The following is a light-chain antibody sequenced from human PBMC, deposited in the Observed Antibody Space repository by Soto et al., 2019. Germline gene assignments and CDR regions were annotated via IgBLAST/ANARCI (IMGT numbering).Light chain of an antibody. CDR2: RNN. CDR1: SSNIGSNY. V-gene: IGLV1-47*01. J-gene: IGLJ1*01. Sequence: QSVLTQPTSASGTPGQTVTISCSGSSSNIGSNYVYWYQQLPGTAPKLLIYRNNQRPSGVPDRFSGSKSGTSASLAISGLRSEDEADYYCAAWDDSLSGRYVFGTGTKLTVL. CDR3: AAWDDSLSGRYV.